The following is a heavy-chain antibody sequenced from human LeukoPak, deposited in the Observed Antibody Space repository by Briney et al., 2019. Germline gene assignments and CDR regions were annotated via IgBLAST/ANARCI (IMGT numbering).Heavy chain of an antibody. CDR3: ATEFTTPDSFDP. CDR2: ISSSSSYI. CDR1: GFTFSSYS. D-gene: IGHD1-14*01. J-gene: IGHJ5*02. Sequence: PGGSLRLSCAASGFTFSSYSMNWVRQAPGKGLEWVSSISSSSSYIYYADSVKGRFTISRDNAKNSLYLQMNSLRAEDTAVYYCATEFTTPDSFDPWGQGTLVTVSS. V-gene: IGHV3-21*01.